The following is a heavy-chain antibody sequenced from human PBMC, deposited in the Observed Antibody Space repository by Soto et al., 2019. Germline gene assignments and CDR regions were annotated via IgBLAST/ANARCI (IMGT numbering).Heavy chain of an antibody. CDR2: ISWHSGTI. Sequence: GGSLKLSCAASGFSFRNYAMHWVRRAPGKGLEWVSGISWHSGTIGYADSVRGRFTISRDNAKNSLYLQMNSLRPEDTALYYCVKEKLYSNYEYYFDYWGQGTLVTVSS. CDR3: VKEKLYSNYEYYFDY. CDR1: GFSFRNYA. D-gene: IGHD4-4*01. J-gene: IGHJ4*02. V-gene: IGHV3-9*01.